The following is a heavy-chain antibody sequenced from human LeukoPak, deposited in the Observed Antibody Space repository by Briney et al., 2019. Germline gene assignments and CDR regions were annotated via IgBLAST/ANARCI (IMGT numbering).Heavy chain of an antibody. CDR1: GFTFSSYG. CDR3: AKSGYSSDFDY. J-gene: IGHJ4*02. D-gene: IGHD6-19*01. V-gene: IGHV3-30*18. CDR2: ISYDGSNK. Sequence: GRSLRLSFAASGFTFSSYGMHWVRQAPGKGLEWVAVISYDGSNKYYADSVKGRFTISRDNSKNTLYLQMNSLRAEDTAVYYCAKSGYSSDFDYWGQGTLVTVSS.